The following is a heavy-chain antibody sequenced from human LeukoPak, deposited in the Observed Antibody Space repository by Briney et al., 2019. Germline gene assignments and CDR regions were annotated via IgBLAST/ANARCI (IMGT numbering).Heavy chain of an antibody. CDR2: IYYSGST. CDR3: ASRYSSGWSLEIWFDP. D-gene: IGHD6-19*01. Sequence: PSETLSLTCTVSGGSISSSSYYWGWIRQPPGKGLEWIGSIYYSGSTYYNPSLKSRVTISVDTSKNQFSLKLSSVTVADTAVYYCASRYSSGWSLEIWFDPWGQGTLVTVSS. J-gene: IGHJ5*02. V-gene: IGHV4-39*01. CDR1: GGSISSSSYY.